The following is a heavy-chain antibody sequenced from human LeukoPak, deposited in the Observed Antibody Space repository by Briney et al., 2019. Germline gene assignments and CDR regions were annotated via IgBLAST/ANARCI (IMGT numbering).Heavy chain of an antibody. J-gene: IGHJ5*02. V-gene: IGHV3-15*01. CDR2: IKSKTDGGTT. Sequence: PGGSLRLSCAASGFTFSNAWMSWVRQAPGKGLEWVGRIKSKTDGGTTDYAAPVKGRFTISRDDSKNTLYLQMNSLKTEDTAVYYCTTVLRIAAAGTRENWFDPWGQGTLVTVSS. CDR3: TTVLRIAAAGTRENWFDP. D-gene: IGHD6-13*01. CDR1: GFTFSNAW.